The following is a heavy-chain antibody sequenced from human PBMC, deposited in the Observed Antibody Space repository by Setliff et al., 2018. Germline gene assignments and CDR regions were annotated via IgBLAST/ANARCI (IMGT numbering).Heavy chain of an antibody. CDR3: ARTSGSLHMEYYFDY. D-gene: IGHD3-10*01. CDR2: IYYSGST. J-gene: IGHJ4*02. V-gene: IGHV4-59*01. Sequence: ASETLSLTCTVSGGSISSYYWSWIRQPPGKGLEWIGYIYYSGSTNYNPSLKSRVTISVDTSKNQFSLKLSSVTAADTAVYYCARTSGSLHMEYYFDYWGQGTLVTSPQ. CDR1: GGSISSYY.